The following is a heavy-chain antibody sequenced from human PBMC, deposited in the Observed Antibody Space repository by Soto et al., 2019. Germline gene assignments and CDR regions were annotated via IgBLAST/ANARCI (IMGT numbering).Heavy chain of an antibody. D-gene: IGHD2-15*01. J-gene: IGHJ4*02. CDR1: GGTFSSYA. CDR2: IIPIFGTA. CDR3: ARAYCSGGSCYVLFDY. Sequence: QVQLVQSGAEVQKPGSSVKVSCKASGGTFSSYAISWVRQAPGQGLEWMGGIIPIFGTANYAQKFQGRVTITADESTSKDYMELSSLRSEDTAVYYCARAYCSGGSCYVLFDYWGQGTLVTVSS. V-gene: IGHV1-69*12.